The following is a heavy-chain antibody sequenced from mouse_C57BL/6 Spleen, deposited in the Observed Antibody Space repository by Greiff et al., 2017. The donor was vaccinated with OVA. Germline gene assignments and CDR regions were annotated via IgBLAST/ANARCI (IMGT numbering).Heavy chain of an antibody. CDR1: GYAFSSYW. Sequence: QVQLQQSGAELVKPGASVKISCKASGYAFSSYWMNWVKQRPGKGLEWIGQIYPGDGDTNYNGKFKGKATLTADKSSSTAYMQLSSLTSEDSAVYFCARSDYGSSYDDYWGQGTTLTVSS. D-gene: IGHD1-1*01. CDR2: IYPGDGDT. V-gene: IGHV1-80*01. J-gene: IGHJ2*01. CDR3: ARSDYGSSYDDY.